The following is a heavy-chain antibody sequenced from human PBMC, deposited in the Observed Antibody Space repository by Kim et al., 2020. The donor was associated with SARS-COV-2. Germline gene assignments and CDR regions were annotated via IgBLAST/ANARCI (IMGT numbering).Heavy chain of an antibody. Sequence: SETLSLTCAVYGGFFSGYYWSWIRQPPGKGLEWIGEINHSGSTNYNPSLKSRVTISVDTSKNQFSLKLSSVTAADTAVYYCARGGGNYYEDYWGQGTLVTVSS. CDR3: ARGGGNYYEDY. CDR2: INHSGST. CDR1: GGFFSGYY. D-gene: IGHD1-26*01. J-gene: IGHJ4*02. V-gene: IGHV4-34*01.